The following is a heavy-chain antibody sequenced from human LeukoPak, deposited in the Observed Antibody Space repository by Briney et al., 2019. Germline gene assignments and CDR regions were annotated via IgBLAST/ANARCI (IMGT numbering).Heavy chain of an antibody. D-gene: IGHD3-22*01. CDR3: ARRRSKAYEN. CDR1: GFTVSSHY. V-gene: IGHV3-53*01. Sequence: PGGSLSLSCAASGFTVSSHYMTWVRQAPGKGLEWVSLISSGSSTYYADSVKGRFTISRDNSKNTLYLQLNSLRADDTAVYYCARRRSKAYENWGQGTLVTVSS. CDR2: ISSGSST. J-gene: IGHJ4*02.